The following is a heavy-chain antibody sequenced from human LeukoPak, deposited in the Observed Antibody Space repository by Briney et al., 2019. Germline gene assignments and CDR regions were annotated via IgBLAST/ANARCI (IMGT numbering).Heavy chain of an antibody. J-gene: IGHJ5*02. CDR2: INPNSGGT. CDR1: GYTFTGYY. V-gene: IGHV1-2*02. Sequence: ASVKVSCKASGYTFTGYYMHWVRQAPGQGLEWMGWINPNSGGTNYAQKFQGRVTMTRDTSISTAYMELSSLRSEDTAVYYCARLATHYDSSGYHSWFDPWGQGTLVTVSS. D-gene: IGHD3-22*01. CDR3: ARLATHYDSSGYHSWFDP.